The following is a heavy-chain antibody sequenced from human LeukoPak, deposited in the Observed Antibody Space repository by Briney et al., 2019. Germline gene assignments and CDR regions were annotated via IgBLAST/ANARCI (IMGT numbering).Heavy chain of an antibody. CDR1: GYTFTSYG. CDR2: IIPIFGTA. D-gene: IGHD2-15*01. Sequence: SVKVSCKASGYTFTSYGISWVRQAPGQGLEWMGGIIPIFGTANYAQKFQGRVTITADESTSTAYMELSSLRSEDTAVYYCARDREYCSGGSCYPTFDYWGQGTLVTVSS. J-gene: IGHJ4*02. V-gene: IGHV1-69*13. CDR3: ARDREYCSGGSCYPTFDY.